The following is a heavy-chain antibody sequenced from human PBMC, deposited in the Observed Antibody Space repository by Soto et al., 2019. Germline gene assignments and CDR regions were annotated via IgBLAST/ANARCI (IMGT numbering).Heavy chain of an antibody. CDR1: GFTFRNSG. Sequence: WGSLRLSCEASGFTFRNSGMEWIRQAPGKGLEWVARIWYDGSSQYYADSVKGRFTISRDNSKNTLYMEMNSVRVEDTAVYYCARDMDSNYDGMDVWGQGTTVTVSS. CDR2: IWYDGSSQ. J-gene: IGHJ6*02. D-gene: IGHD4-4*01. V-gene: IGHV3-30*02. CDR3: ARDMDSNYDGMDV.